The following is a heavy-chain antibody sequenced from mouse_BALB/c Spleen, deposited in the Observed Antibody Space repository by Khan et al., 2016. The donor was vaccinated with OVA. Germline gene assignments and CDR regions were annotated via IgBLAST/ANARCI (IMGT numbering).Heavy chain of an antibody. CDR3: ARELRLGGFAY. CDR2: IWGDGSS. J-gene: IGHJ3*01. Sequence: QVQLKQSGPGLVAPSQNLSITCTVSGFSLIDYGVNWVRQPPGKGLEWLGMIWGDGSSDYKSALKSRLSISKDNSKSQAFLKMNSLQADDTARYYCARELRLGGFAYWGQGTLVTVSA. CDR1: GFSLIDYG. V-gene: IGHV2-6-7*01. D-gene: IGHD1-2*01.